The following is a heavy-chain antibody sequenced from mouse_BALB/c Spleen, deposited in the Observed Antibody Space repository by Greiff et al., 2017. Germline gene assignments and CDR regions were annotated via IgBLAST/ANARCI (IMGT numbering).Heavy chain of an antibody. CDR2: IWWDDDK. CDR3: ARNGATVVATPDY. CDR1: GFSLSTSGMG. Sequence: QVTLKECGPGILQRSQTLSLTCSFSGFSLSTSGMGVGWIRQPSGKGLEWLADIWWDDDKYYNPSLKSRLTISKDTSKNQLFLTIASVDTADTATYYCARNGATVVATPDYWGQGTTLTVSS. D-gene: IGHD1-1*01. J-gene: IGHJ2*01. V-gene: IGHV8-8*01.